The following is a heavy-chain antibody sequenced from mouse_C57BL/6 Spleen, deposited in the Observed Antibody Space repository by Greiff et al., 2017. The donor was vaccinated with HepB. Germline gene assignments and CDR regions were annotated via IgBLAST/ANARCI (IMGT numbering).Heavy chain of an antibody. D-gene: IGHD2-10*01. CDR2: ISYDGSN. CDR3: ARASYGNYPFAY. V-gene: IGHV3-6*01. Sequence: VQLQQSGPGLVKPSQSLSLTCSVTGYSITSGYYWNWIRQFPGNKLEWMGYISYDGSNNYNPSLKNRISITRDTSKNQFFLKLNSVTTEDTATYYCARASYGNYPFAYWGQGTLVTVSA. CDR1: GYSITSGYY. J-gene: IGHJ3*01.